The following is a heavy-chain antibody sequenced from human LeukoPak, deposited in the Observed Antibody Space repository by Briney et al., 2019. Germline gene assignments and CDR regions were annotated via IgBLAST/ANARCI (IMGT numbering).Heavy chain of an antibody. CDR3: AKDMDHDYDDYGFDY. CDR2: ISYDGSNK. D-gene: IGHD4-17*01. J-gene: IGHJ4*02. V-gene: IGHV3-30*18. CDR1: GFTFSSYV. Sequence: PGRSLRLSCAASGFTFSSYVMHWVRQAPGKGLEWVAFISYDGSNKYYADSVKGRCTISRDNSKNTVYLQMNSLRAEDTAVYYCAKDMDHDYDDYGFDYWGQGTLVTVSS.